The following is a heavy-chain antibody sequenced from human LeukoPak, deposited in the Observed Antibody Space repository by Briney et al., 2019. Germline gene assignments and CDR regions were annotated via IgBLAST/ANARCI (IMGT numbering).Heavy chain of an antibody. J-gene: IGHJ5*02. Sequence: ASVKVSCKASGYTFTGYYMHWVRQAPGQGLEWMGWINPNSGGTNYAQKFQGRVTMTRDTSISTAYMELSRLRSDDTAVYYCARAQYYNNWFDPWGQRTLVTVSS. CDR3: ARAQYYNNWFDP. CDR2: INPNSGGT. CDR1: GYTFTGYY. D-gene: IGHD2/OR15-2a*01. V-gene: IGHV1-2*02.